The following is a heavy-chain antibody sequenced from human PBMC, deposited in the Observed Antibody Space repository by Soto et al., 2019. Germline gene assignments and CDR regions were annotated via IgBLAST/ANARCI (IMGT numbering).Heavy chain of an antibody. CDR2: IYYTGTT. J-gene: IGHJ5*02. Sequence: TLSLTCTVSGGSISNASYYWSWIRDHPWKCLEWIGYIYYTGTTYYNPSLKSLLSISVDTSKNQFSLKLSSVTAADTAMYYCARHAKGYYASGSYDYWFDPWGQGTLVTVYS. V-gene: IGHV4-31*01. D-gene: IGHD3-10*01. CDR1: GGSISNASYY. CDR3: ARHAKGYYASGSYDYWFDP.